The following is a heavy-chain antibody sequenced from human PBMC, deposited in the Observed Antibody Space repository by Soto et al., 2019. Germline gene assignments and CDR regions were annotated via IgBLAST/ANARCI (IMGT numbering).Heavy chain of an antibody. CDR3: AAFPHSSSWYYFAY. J-gene: IGHJ4*02. CDR1: GGTFSSYA. V-gene: IGHV1-69*01. Sequence: QVQLLQSGAEVKKPGSSVKVSCKASGGTFSSYAISWLRQSPGQGLEWMGGIIPIFGTANYAQKFQGRVTITADDSTSTAYIELSSLRSEDTAVYDCAAFPHSSSWYYFAYWGQGTLVPVSS. D-gene: IGHD6-13*01. CDR2: IIPIFGTA.